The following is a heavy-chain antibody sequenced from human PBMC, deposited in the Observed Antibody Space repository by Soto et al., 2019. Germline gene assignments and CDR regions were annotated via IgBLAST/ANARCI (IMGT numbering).Heavy chain of an antibody. D-gene: IGHD6-13*01. CDR2: ISYDGSNK. CDR3: AKDQGIAAAGRGYYYYGMDV. J-gene: IGHJ6*02. CDR1: GFTFSSYG. Sequence: VGSLRLSCAASGFTFSSYGMHWVRQAPGKGLEWVAVISYDGSNKYYADSVKGRFTISRDNSKNTLYLQMNSLRAEDTAVYYCAKDQGIAAAGRGYYYYGMDVWGQGTTVTVSS. V-gene: IGHV3-30*18.